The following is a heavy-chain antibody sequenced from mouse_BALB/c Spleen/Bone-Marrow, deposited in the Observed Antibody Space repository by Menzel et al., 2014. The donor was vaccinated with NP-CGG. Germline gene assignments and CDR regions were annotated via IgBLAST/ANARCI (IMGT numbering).Heavy chain of an antibody. CDR1: GYTFTSYW. V-gene: IGHV1S81*02. Sequence: VQLQQSGTELVKPGASVRLSCKASGYTFTSYWMHWVRQRPGQGLEWVGEINPSNGRTIYNEKFKSKATLTVDNSSSTAYMQLSGLTSEDSAVYYCASHLWPSYWGQGTTLTVSS. J-gene: IGHJ2*01. CDR2: INPSNGRT. CDR3: ASHLWPSY. D-gene: IGHD1-1*02.